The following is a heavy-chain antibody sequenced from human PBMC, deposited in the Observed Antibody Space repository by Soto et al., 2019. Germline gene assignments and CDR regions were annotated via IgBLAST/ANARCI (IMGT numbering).Heavy chain of an antibody. CDR2: IRSSSSYI. J-gene: IGHJ3*02. CDR3: ARLVGATSSRAFDI. Sequence: GGSLRLSCAASGFTFSSYSMNWVRQAPGKGLEWVSSIRSSSSYIYYADSMKGRFTISRDNAKNSLYLQMNSLRTEDTAVYYCARLVGATSSRAFDIWGQGTMVTVSS. D-gene: IGHD1-26*01. V-gene: IGHV3-21*01. CDR1: GFTFSSYS.